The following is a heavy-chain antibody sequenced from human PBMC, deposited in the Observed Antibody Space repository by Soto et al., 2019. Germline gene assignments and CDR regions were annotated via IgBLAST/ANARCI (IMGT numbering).Heavy chain of an antibody. CDR1: GYTFTGYY. V-gene: IGHV1-2*04. CDR2: INPNSGGT. CDR3: ARDRGTVTTDWYFDL. J-gene: IGHJ2*01. Sequence: QVQLVQSGAEVKKPGASVKVSCKASGYTFTGYYMHWVRQAPGQGLEWMGWINPNSGGTNYAQKFQGWVTMTRDTSISTAYMELSRLRSDDTAVYYCARDRGTVTTDWYFDLWGRGTLVTVSS. D-gene: IGHD4-17*01.